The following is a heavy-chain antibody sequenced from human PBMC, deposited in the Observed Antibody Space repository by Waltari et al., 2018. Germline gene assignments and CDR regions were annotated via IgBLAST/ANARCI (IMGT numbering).Heavy chain of an antibody. CDR2: RYHRGGT. D-gene: IGHD6-19*01. CDR1: GDSISSPTDY. Sequence: QLQLQESGPGLVKPSETLSLTCTVSGDSISSPTDYWGGIRKPPGKGLEWIGTRYHRGGTFYSPSLKSRVSISLDTSKSQFSLKLRSVTATDTAVYYCARGVAVGGNTHLDYWGQGALVTVSS. CDR3: ARGVAVGGNTHLDY. V-gene: IGHV4-39*07. J-gene: IGHJ4*02.